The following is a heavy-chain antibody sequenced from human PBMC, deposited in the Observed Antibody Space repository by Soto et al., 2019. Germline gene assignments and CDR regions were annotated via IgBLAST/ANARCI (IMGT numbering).Heavy chain of an antibody. D-gene: IGHD3-9*01. CDR1: GFSFSSYW. CDR2: INTDGSST. Sequence: EVPLVESGGGLVQPGGSLRLSSADSGFSFSSYWMHWVRQGPGKGLVWVSRINTDGSSTNYADSVKGRFTISRDNAKNTVYLQMNSLRAEDTAVYYCARSPGGYYIDWGQGTMVTVSS. V-gene: IGHV3-74*01. J-gene: IGHJ3*01. CDR3: ARSPGGYYID.